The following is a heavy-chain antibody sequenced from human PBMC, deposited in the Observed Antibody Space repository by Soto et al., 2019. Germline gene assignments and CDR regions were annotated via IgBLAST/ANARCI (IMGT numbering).Heavy chain of an antibody. V-gene: IGHV3-49*05. CDR3: SVAKYSSGWLGDY. D-gene: IGHD6-19*01. CDR1: GFTFGDYT. Sequence: EVQLVESGGGLVKPGRSLRLSCTASGFTFGDYTMSWFRQAPGKGLEWVGFIRSKAYGGTTEYAASVKGRFTISRDDSKSIAYLQMNSLKTEDTAVYYCSVAKYSSGWLGDYWGQGTLVTVSS. CDR2: IRSKAYGGTT. J-gene: IGHJ4*02.